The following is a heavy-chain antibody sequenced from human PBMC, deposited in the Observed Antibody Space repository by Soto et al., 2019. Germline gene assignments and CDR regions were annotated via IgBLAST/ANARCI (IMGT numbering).Heavy chain of an antibody. D-gene: IGHD1-20*01. V-gene: IGHV3-23*01. CDR3: GKDDIVPNVYLKTDL. CDR1: GFTFSSSV. Sequence: EVQVLESGGGLVPPGGSLRLSCAASGFTFSSSVMTWVRQAPGKGLEWVSTITSSGGSTYYADSVRGRFTISRDNSKSTLFLQMDSLRAEDTAVYFCGKDDIVPNVYLKTDLWGQGTLVTVSS. CDR2: ITSSGGST. J-gene: IGHJ5*02.